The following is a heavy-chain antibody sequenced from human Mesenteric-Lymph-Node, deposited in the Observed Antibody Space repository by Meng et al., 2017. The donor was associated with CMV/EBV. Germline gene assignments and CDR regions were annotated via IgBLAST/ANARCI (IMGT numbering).Heavy chain of an antibody. CDR3: ARGGGSYYGSWFDP. CDR2: IIPIFGIT. Sequence: SVKVSCKASGGTFNNYAFSWVRQAPGQGLEWMGGIIPIFGITKIPQNFQGRLTISTDESTSTAYMELSSLRSEDTAVYYCARGGGSYYGSWFDPWGQGTLVTVSS. J-gene: IGHJ5*02. CDR1: GGTFNNYA. D-gene: IGHD1-26*01. V-gene: IGHV1-69*05.